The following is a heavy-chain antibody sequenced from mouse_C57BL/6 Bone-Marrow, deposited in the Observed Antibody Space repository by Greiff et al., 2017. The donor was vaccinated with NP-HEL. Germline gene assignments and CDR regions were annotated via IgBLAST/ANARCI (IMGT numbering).Heavy chain of an antibody. CDR1: GYTFTDYN. Sequence: EVQLQQSGPELVKPGASVKIPCKASGYTFTDYNMDWVKQSHGQSLEWIGDINPNNGGTIYNQKFKGKATLTVDKSSSTAYMELRSLTSEDTAVYYCARSGYYYGSSPYYFDYWGQGTTLTVSS. J-gene: IGHJ2*01. CDR3: ARSGYYYGSSPYYFDY. CDR2: INPNNGGT. V-gene: IGHV1-18*01. D-gene: IGHD1-1*01.